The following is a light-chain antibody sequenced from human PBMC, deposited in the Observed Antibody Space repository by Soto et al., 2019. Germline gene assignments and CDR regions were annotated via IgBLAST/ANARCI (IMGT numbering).Light chain of an antibody. CDR1: QSVSSY. CDR3: QQHSNWPPT. Sequence: EMVLTQSPATLSLSPGERATLSCRASQSVSSYLAWYQQKPGKAPRLLIYDASNRATGIPARFSGSGSGTDFTLTISSLQPEDFAVYYCQQHSNWPPTFGQGTKVDI. J-gene: IGKJ1*01. V-gene: IGKV3-11*01. CDR2: DAS.